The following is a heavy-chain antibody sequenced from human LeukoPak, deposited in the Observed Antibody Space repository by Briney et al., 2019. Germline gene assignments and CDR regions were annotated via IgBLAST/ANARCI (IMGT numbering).Heavy chain of an antibody. Sequence: PSETLSLTCTVSGGSISGYYWSWIRQPPGKGLEWVGYIYYSVSTNYNPSLKSRVTISVDPSTNQFSLKLSSVTTADTAVYYCARGRARDSSGYPNYWGQGTLVTVSS. D-gene: IGHD3-22*01. J-gene: IGHJ4*02. V-gene: IGHV4-59*01. CDR2: IYYSVST. CDR1: GGSISGYY. CDR3: ARGRARDSSGYPNY.